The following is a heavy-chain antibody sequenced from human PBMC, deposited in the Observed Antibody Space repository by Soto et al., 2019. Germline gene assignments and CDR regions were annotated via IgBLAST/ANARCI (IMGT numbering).Heavy chain of an antibody. CDR1: GYSFTSYG. CDR2: ISAYNGNT. V-gene: IGHV1-18*01. CDR3: ARGGYCSGGSCSSTDFYYGMDV. J-gene: IGHJ6*02. Sequence: QVQLVQSGAEVKKPGASVKVSCKASGYSFTSYGISWVRQAPGQGLEWMGWISAYNGNTKNAQKLQGRVTMTTDTSTSTAYMELRSLRSDDTAVYYCARGGYCSGGSCSSTDFYYGMDVWGQGTTVTVSS. D-gene: IGHD2-15*01.